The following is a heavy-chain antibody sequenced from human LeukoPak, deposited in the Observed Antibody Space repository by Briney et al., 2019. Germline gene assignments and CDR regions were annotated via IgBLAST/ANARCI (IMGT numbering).Heavy chain of an antibody. Sequence: SETLSLTCTVSGYSISSGYYWGWIRQPPGKGLEWIGSIYHSGSTYYNPSLKSRVTISVDTSKNQFSLKLTSVTAADTAVYYCTKGRGIWGQGTLVTVSS. CDR1: GYSISSGYY. CDR2: IYHSGST. J-gene: IGHJ4*02. V-gene: IGHV4-38-2*02. D-gene: IGHD3-10*01. CDR3: TKGRGI.